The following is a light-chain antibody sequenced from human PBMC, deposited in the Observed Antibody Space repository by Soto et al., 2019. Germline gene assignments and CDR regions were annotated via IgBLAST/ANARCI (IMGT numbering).Light chain of an antibody. CDR1: QGISNY. CDR3: QKYNSAQWT. Sequence: DIQMTQSPSSLSASVGDRVTITSRASQGISNYLAWYQQKPGKVPKLLIYAASTLQSGVPSRFSGSGSGTDFTLTISSLQTEDVATYYCQKYNSAQWTFGQGTKVEIK. J-gene: IGKJ1*01. V-gene: IGKV1-27*01. CDR2: AAS.